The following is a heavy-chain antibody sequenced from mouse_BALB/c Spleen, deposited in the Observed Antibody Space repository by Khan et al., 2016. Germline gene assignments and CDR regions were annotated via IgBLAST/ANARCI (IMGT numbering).Heavy chain of an antibody. CDR1: GFTFSDAW. CDR2: IRSKANNHAT. CDR3: RSVYFDY. V-gene: IGHV6-6*01. Sequence: EVKLEESGGGLVQPGGSMKLSCAASGFTFSDAWMDWVRQSPEKGLEWVADIRSKANNHATYYAESVKGRFTKSRDDSKSSVSLQVNNLRAKDTSIYYCRSVYFDYWGQGTTLTVST. J-gene: IGHJ2*01.